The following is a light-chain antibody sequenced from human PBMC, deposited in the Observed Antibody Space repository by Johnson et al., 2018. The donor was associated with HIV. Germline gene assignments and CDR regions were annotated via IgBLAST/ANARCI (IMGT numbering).Light chain of an antibody. CDR3: GTWDSTLSAGGYV. Sequence: QSVLTQPPSVSAATGQKVTISCSGSSSNIGSNYVSWYQHLPGTAPKLLIYENNKRPSGIPDRFSGSKSGTSATLGITGLQTGDEADYYCGTWDSTLSAGGYVFGTGTKVTVL. CDR1: SSNIGSNY. CDR2: ENN. J-gene: IGLJ1*01. V-gene: IGLV1-51*02.